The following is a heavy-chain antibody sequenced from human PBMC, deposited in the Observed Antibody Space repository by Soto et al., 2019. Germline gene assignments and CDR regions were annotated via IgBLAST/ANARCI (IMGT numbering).Heavy chain of an antibody. Sequence: PGGSLRLSCAASGFTFSSYAMSWVRQAPGEGLEWVSAISGSGGSTYYADSVKGRFTISRDNSKNTLYLQMNSLRAEDTAVYYCAKPQDYGDLSDYWGQGTLVTVSS. D-gene: IGHD4-17*01. V-gene: IGHV3-23*01. J-gene: IGHJ4*02. CDR1: GFTFSSYA. CDR2: ISGSGGST. CDR3: AKPQDYGDLSDY.